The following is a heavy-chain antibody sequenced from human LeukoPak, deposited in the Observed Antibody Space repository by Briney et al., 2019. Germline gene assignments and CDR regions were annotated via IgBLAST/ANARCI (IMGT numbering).Heavy chain of an antibody. V-gene: IGHV3-21*01. D-gene: IGHD3-9*01. CDR3: ARTYYDILTGYNPYFDY. Sequence: GGFLRLSCAASGFAFSTYSMNWVRQAPGKGLEWVSSITSSSTSIYFADSVKGRFTISRDNAKNSLYLQMNSLRAEDTAVYYCARTYYDILTGYNPYFDYWGQGTLVTVSS. J-gene: IGHJ4*02. CDR2: ITSSSTSI. CDR1: GFAFSTYS.